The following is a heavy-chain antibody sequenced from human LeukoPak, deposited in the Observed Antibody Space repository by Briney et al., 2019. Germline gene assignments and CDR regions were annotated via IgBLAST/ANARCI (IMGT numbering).Heavy chain of an antibody. V-gene: IGHV3-21*01. CDR2: ITSTSSYI. D-gene: IGHD3-10*01. J-gene: IGHJ6*03. CDR1: GFTLSNYN. Sequence: PGGSLRLSCEASGFTLSNYNMNWVRQAPGKELEWVSSITSTSSYIYYADSVKGRFTISRDNAKNSLYLQMNSLRAEDTAVYYCARAYSETYGLGYYYMDVWGKGTTVTISS. CDR3: ARAYSETYGLGYYYMDV.